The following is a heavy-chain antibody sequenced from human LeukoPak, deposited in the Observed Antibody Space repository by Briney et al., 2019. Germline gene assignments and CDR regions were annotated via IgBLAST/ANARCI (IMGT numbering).Heavy chain of an antibody. CDR1: GYTFTGYY. J-gene: IGHJ4*02. CDR3: ARDGHTTGWEDFDY. V-gene: IGHV1-2*02. D-gene: IGHD6-19*01. Sequence: ASVKVSCKASGYTFTGYYIHWVRRAPGQGLEWMGWINPNSGGTKYTQKFQGRVTMTRDTSISTAYMELSSLRSDDTAVYYCARDGHTTGWEDFDYWGQGTLVTVSS. CDR2: INPNSGGT.